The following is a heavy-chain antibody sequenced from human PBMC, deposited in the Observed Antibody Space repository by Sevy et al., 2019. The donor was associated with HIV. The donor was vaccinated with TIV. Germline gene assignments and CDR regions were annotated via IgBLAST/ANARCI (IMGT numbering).Heavy chain of an antibody. Sequence: GGSLRLSCTASGFSVGDYAMNWVRQAPGKGLEWVAFLKNKGRGGTLDHAASVKGRFTISRDGSKSIVYLQMYDLRTEDTGVYYCTRGKGAQSIFDYWGQGALVTVSS. J-gene: IGHJ4*02. D-gene: IGHD3-16*01. V-gene: IGHV3-49*04. CDR1: GFSVGDYA. CDR3: TRGKGAQSIFDY. CDR2: LKNKGRGGTL.